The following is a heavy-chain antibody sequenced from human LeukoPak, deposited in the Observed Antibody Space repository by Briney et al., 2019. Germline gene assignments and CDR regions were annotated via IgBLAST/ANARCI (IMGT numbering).Heavy chain of an antibody. V-gene: IGHV3-23*01. D-gene: IGHD5-24*01. CDR3: VKYRLIWLPVPAFDY. CDR2: ISASDSVT. Sequence: PGGSLRLSCAASGFTFRIYGVSWVRQAPGKGLEWVSTISASDSVTYYADSVKGRFTISRDNARNSLYLQMTSLRAEDTAVYFCVKYRLIWLPVPAFDYWGQGTLVTVSS. CDR1: GFTFRIYG. J-gene: IGHJ4*02.